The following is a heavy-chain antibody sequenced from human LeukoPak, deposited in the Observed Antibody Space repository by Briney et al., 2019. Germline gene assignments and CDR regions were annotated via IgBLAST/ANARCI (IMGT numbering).Heavy chain of an antibody. CDR2: IYTGGNT. CDR3: ARGLIYSPNWFDP. D-gene: IGHD4-11*01. Sequence: PGRSLRLSCAGSGFTVSSNYMSWVRQAPGKGLEWVSVIYTGGNTYYADSVKGRFTISRDNSKNTLYLQMSSLRAEDTAVYYCARGLIYSPNWFDPWGQGTLVTVSS. CDR1: GFTVSSNY. J-gene: IGHJ5*02. V-gene: IGHV3-66*01.